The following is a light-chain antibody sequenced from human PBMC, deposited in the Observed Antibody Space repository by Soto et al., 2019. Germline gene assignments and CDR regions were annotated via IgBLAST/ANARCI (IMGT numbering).Light chain of an antibody. J-gene: IGKJ1*01. CDR3: QQYHNSPRT. V-gene: IGKV3-15*01. CDR2: GXS. CDR1: QSVSSD. Sequence: EIVMTQSPATVSVSPGERAXXXXXASQSVSSDLAWYRQKPGQAPRLLIYGXSTRATGIPARFSGSGSGTEFSLTISRLEPEDFAVYYCQQYHNSPRTFGQGTKVDIK.